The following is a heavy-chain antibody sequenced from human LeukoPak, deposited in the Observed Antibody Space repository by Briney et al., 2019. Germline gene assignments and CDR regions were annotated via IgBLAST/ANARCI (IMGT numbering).Heavy chain of an antibody. D-gene: IGHD3-10*01. V-gene: IGHV4-38-2*02. CDR1: GYSLSSAYY. CDR2: IYHSWST. Sequence: PSETLSLTCTVSGYSLSSAYYWAWSRRPPGKGLEWIGSIYHSWSTYYNPSLKSRVTISVDTSKNQSSLKLSSVTAADTAVYYCARSGYYYGSGSYWFDPWGQGTLVTVSS. CDR3: ARSGYYYGSGSYWFDP. J-gene: IGHJ5*02.